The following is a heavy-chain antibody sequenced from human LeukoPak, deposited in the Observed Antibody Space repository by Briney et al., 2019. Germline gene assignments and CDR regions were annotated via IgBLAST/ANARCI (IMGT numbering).Heavy chain of an antibody. Sequence: GGSLRLSCAASGFTFSSYWMNWVRQAPGKGLEWVANIKQDGSEKNYVDSVKGRFTISRDNAKNSLDLQMNRLRAEDTAVYYCARGHIGMDVWGKGTTVTVSS. D-gene: IGHD5-12*01. J-gene: IGHJ6*04. CDR1: GFTFSSYW. CDR3: ARGHIGMDV. CDR2: IKQDGSEK. V-gene: IGHV3-7*01.